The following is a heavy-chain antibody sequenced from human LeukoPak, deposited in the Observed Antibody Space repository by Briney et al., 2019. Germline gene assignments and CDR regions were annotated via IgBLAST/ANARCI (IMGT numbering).Heavy chain of an antibody. D-gene: IGHD1-26*01. CDR2: IKSDGSST. J-gene: IGHJ4*02. Sequence: RTGGSLRLSCAASGFSFSRYLMHWVRQGPGKGLVWVSLIKSDGSSTNYAGSVKGQFTISRDNAKNTLFLQMNSLRADDTAVYYCASALGGQGGHWGQGTLVTVSS. V-gene: IGHV3-74*01. CDR3: ASALGGQGGH. CDR1: GFSFSRYL.